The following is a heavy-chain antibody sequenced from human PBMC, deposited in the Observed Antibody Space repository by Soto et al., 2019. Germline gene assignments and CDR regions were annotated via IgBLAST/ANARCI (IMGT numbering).Heavy chain of an antibody. CDR2: IDPSDSYT. D-gene: IGHD5-18*01. CDR3: ARGDTALSYWYFDL. J-gene: IGHJ2*01. V-gene: IGHV5-10-1*01. CDR1: GYSFTSHW. Sequence: PGESLKISCKGSGYSFTSHWISWVRQMPGKGLEWMGRIDPSDSYTSYSPSFQGQVTISADKSISTVYLQWSSLKASDTATYYCARGDTALSYWYFDLWGRGTLVTVSS.